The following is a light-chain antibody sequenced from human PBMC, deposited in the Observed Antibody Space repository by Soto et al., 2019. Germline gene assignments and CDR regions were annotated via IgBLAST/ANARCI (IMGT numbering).Light chain of an antibody. CDR3: QQRSNWPPIT. CDR2: KAS. J-gene: IGKJ5*01. Sequence: AIRMTQSPSSFSASTGDRVTITCRASQGISSYLAWYQQKPGKAPKLLIYKASTLKSGVPSRFSGSGSGTDFTLTISSLEPEDFAVYYCQQRSNWPPITFGQGTRLEIK. CDR1: QGISSY. V-gene: IGKV1-8*01.